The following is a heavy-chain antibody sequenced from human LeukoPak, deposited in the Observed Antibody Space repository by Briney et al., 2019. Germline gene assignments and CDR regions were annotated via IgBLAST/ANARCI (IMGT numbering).Heavy chain of an antibody. CDR3: ARVGAAAGYYFDY. D-gene: IGHD6-13*01. CDR1: GGSISSYY. CDR2: IFYSGST. Sequence: SETLSLTCTVSGGSISSYYWSWIRQPPGKGLEYIGYIFYSGSTNYNPSLRGRVTISADTSKNQFSLKLGSVTAADTAVYYCARVGAAAGYYFDYWGQGTLVTVSS. J-gene: IGHJ4*02. V-gene: IGHV4-59*01.